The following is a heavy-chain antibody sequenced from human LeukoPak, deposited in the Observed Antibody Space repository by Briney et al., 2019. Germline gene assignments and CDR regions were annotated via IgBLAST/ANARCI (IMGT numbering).Heavy chain of an antibody. Sequence: GCSLRLSCAASGFTFSSYVMHWVRQAPGKGLEGVAIISYDGSNEYYADSVKGRFTISRDNSKNTLYLQMNSLRAAGTAVYYCARDKGPSYLSSFDYWGQGTLVTVSS. D-gene: IGHD2-2*01. V-gene: IGHV3-30*04. J-gene: IGHJ4*02. CDR1: GFTFSSYV. CDR2: ISYDGSNE. CDR3: ARDKGPSYLSSFDY.